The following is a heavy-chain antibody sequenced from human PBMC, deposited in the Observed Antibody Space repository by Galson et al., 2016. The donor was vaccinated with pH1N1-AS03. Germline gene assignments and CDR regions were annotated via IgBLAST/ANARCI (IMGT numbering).Heavy chain of an antibody. J-gene: IGHJ4*02. CDR1: GGSFTYYY. CDR2: IYYSGST. CDR3: ARHGRPHSGVLTALTAFDY. Sequence: LSLTCNVSGGSFTYYYWSWIRQPPGKGLEWIGYIYYSGSTNYHPSLRSRLTISLDTSKNQISLELSSVTAADTAVYYCARHGRPHSGVLTALTAFDYWGPGALPPSPQ. V-gene: IGHV4-59*08. D-gene: IGHD3-9*01.